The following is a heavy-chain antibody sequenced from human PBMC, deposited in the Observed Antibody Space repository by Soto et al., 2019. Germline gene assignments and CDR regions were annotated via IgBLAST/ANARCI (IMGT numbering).Heavy chain of an antibody. CDR3: ARAVTSNRNCFAL. Sequence: QVQLQESGPGLVKPSQTLSLTCTVSGGSLKSGGYYWSWIRQHPGRGLEWIGYIYYTGRTYYNPSLESRVTFSVDTSKNQFSLKLSAVTAADTAVYYCARAVTSNRNCFALWGHGTLVTVSS. CDR2: IYYTGRT. CDR1: GGSLKSGGYY. D-gene: IGHD2-2*01. J-gene: IGHJ5*02. V-gene: IGHV4-31*02.